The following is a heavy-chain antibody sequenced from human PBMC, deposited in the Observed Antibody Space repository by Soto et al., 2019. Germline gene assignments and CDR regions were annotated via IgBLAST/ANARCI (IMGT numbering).Heavy chain of an antibody. D-gene: IGHD3-16*02. Sequence: QLQLQESGPGLVKPSETLSLTCTVSGGSISSSSYYWGWIRQPPGKGLEWIGSIYYSGSTYYNPSLKSRVTISVDTSKNQFSLKLSSVTAADTAVYYCASRPWGSYQFDYWGQGTLVTVSS. CDR3: ASRPWGSYQFDY. CDR2: IYYSGST. CDR1: GGSISSSSYY. J-gene: IGHJ4*02. V-gene: IGHV4-39*01.